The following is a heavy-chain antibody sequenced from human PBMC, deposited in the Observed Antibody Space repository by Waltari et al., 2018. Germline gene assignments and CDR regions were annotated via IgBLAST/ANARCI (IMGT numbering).Heavy chain of an antibody. D-gene: IGHD4-17*01. Sequence: QVQLQESGPGLVQPSETLSLTCAVSGYSISSGYYWGWIRQPPGKGLEWIGSIYHSGSTYYNPSLKSRVTISVDTSKTQFSLKLSSVTAADTAVYYCARLDGDYFSPDYWGQGTLVTVSS. CDR1: GYSISSGYY. V-gene: IGHV4-38-2*01. CDR3: ARLDGDYFSPDY. CDR2: IYHSGST. J-gene: IGHJ4*02.